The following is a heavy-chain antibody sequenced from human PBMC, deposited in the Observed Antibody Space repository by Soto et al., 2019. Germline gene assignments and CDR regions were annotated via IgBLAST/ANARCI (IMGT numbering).Heavy chain of an antibody. CDR1: GGSMNTDY. J-gene: IGHJ5*02. V-gene: IGHV4-4*07. CDR3: AKGAGPPGFDP. CDR2: IATRAGT. Sequence: PSETLSLTCTVSGGSMNTDYWSWIRQPAGKGLEWIGRIATRAGTNYSPSLTSRVTMSIDTSKNQFYLELTSVTAADTAIYYCAKGAGPPGFDPWGQGTLVT.